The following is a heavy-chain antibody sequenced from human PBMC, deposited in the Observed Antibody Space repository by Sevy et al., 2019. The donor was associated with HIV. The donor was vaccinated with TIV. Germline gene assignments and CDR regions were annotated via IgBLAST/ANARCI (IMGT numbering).Heavy chain of an antibody. Sequence: GGSLRLSCAASGFTFSTYDMHWVRQAPGKGLEWVAYIRYDGSNKYYAASVGGRFTISRDNSKNTLYLQMNGLRAEDTAVYYCARGRKTTQEWLEELDYYYGVDVWGQGTTVTVSS. D-gene: IGHD2-8*01. CDR2: IRYDGSNK. V-gene: IGHV3-30*02. CDR1: GFTFSTYD. J-gene: IGHJ6*02. CDR3: ARGRKTTQEWLEELDYYYGVDV.